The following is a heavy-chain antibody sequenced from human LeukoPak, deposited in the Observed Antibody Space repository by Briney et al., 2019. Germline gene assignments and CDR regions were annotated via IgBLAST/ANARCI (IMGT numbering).Heavy chain of an antibody. D-gene: IGHD3-10*01. CDR1: GGSISSYY. J-gene: IGHJ4*02. CDR2: IYDSGST. CDR3: ARDSEGNRGRSFDY. V-gene: IGHV4-59*12. Sequence: SETLSLTCTVSGGSISSYYWSWIRQPPGKGLEWIGYIYDSGSTYNNPSLKSRVTISVDTSKNQFSLKLTSVTAADTAVYYCARDSEGNRGRSFDYWGQGTLVTVSS.